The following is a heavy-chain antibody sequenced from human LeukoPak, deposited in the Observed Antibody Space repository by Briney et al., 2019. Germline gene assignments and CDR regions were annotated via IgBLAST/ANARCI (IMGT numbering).Heavy chain of an antibody. J-gene: IGHJ1*01. D-gene: IGHD4-17*01. V-gene: IGHV4-38-2*02. CDR1: GYSISSGYY. CDR2: IYHSGST. CDR3: ARAGSYGDYDQGYFQH. Sequence: SETLSLTCTVSGYSISSGYYWGWIRQPPGKGLEWIGSIYHSGSTYYNPSLKSRVTISVDTSKNQFSLKLSSVTAADTAVYSCARAGSYGDYDQGYFQHWGQGTLVTVSS.